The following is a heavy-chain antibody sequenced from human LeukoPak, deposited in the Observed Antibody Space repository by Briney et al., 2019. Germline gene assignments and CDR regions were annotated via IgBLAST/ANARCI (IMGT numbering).Heavy chain of an antibody. D-gene: IGHD5-18*01. J-gene: IGHJ5*02. Sequence: GRSLRLSCAASGFTFDDYAMHWVRQAPGKGLEWVSGINWNSGTIGYADSVKGRFTISRDNAMNSLYLQMNSLRSDDTAVYYCARNPTLQLWLPEARFDPWGQGTLVTVSS. V-gene: IGHV3-9*01. CDR1: GFTFDDYA. CDR2: INWNSGTI. CDR3: ARNPTLQLWLPEARFDP.